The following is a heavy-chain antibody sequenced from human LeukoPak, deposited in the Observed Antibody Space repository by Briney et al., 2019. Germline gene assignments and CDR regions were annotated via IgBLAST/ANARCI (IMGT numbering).Heavy chain of an antibody. CDR3: ARAPRPYDSSGYYHDY. D-gene: IGHD3-22*01. Sequence: SETLSLTCTVSGGSISSYYWSWIRQPPGKGLEWIGYIYYSGSTNYNPSLKSRVTISVDTSKNRFSLKLSSVTAADTAVYYCARAPRPYDSSGYYHDYWGQGTLVTVSS. J-gene: IGHJ4*02. V-gene: IGHV4-59*01. CDR1: GGSISSYY. CDR2: IYYSGST.